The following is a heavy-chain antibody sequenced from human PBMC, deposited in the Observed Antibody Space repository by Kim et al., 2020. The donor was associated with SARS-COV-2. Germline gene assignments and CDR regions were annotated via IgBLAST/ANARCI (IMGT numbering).Heavy chain of an antibody. CDR1: GYTFTSYG. D-gene: IGHD3-10*01. V-gene: IGHV1-18*01. CDR3: AGGPGEPSYYYGMDV. Sequence: ASVKVSCKASGYTFTSYGISWVRQAPGQGLEWMGWISAYNGNTNYAQKLQGRVTMTTDTSTSTAYMELRSLRSDDTAVYYCAGGPGEPSYYYGMDVWGQGTTVTVSS. CDR2: ISAYNGNT. J-gene: IGHJ6*02.